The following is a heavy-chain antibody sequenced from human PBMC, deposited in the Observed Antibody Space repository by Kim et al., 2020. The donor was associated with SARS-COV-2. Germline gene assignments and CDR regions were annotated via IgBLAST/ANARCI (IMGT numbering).Heavy chain of an antibody. J-gene: IGHJ4*02. D-gene: IGHD6-6*01. Sequence: YKPSFQGQFTISADKSISTAYLQWSSLRASDTAVYYCARYISSPLSHFDFWGQGTLVTVSS. V-gene: IGHV5-51*01. CDR3: ARYISSPLSHFDF.